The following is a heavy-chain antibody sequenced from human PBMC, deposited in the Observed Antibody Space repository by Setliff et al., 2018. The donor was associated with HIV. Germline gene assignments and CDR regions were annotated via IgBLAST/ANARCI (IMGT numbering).Heavy chain of an antibody. CDR2: IWYDASKK. V-gene: IGHV3-33*01. D-gene: IGHD3-22*01. J-gene: IGHJ3*02. CDR1: GFTFISYG. Sequence: PGGSLRLSCAASGFTFISYGMHWVRQAPGKGLEWVALIWYDASKKEYADSVKGRFNILRDDSKKTVGLQMNSLRADDTAVYYCARVRDYYDSGAQAFDIWGQGTMVTVSS. CDR3: ARVRDYYDSGAQAFDI.